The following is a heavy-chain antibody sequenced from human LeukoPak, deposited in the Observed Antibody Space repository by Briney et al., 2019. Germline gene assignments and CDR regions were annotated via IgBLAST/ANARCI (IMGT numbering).Heavy chain of an antibody. CDR3: AREGLDESTQIKDYGMDV. J-gene: IGHJ6*02. Sequence: SVKVSWKDTGGTFSCRHGSNWIRQAPGQGLEWMGRIVPFLPTAYYEQKFQGRVTITADKSTDTVYMELSNLRSEDTAVYYCAREGLDESTQIKDYGMDVWGQGTTVTVSS. D-gene: IGHD2-2*01. CDR2: IVPFLPTA. CDR1: GGTFSCRHG. V-gene: IGHV1-69*04.